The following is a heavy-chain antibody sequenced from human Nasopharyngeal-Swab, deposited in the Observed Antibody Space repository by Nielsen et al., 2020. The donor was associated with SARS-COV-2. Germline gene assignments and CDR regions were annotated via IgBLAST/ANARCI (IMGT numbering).Heavy chain of an antibody. V-gene: IGHV4-4*07. CDR2: IYTSGST. Sequence: SETLSLTCTVSGGSISSYYWSWIRQPAGKGLEWIGRIYTSGSTNYNPSPKSRVTMSVDTSKNQFSLKLSSVTAADTAVYYCAREVTIFGVVIPRNWFDPWGQGTLVTVSS. D-gene: IGHD3-3*01. CDR1: GGSISSYY. J-gene: IGHJ5*02. CDR3: AREVTIFGVVIPRNWFDP.